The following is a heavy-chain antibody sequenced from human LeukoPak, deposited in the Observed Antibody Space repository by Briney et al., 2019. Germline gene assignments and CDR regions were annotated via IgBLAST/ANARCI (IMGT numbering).Heavy chain of an antibody. Sequence: GGSLRLSCAASGFTFSSNWMHWVRQAPGKGLVWVSRINSDGSSTNYADSVRGRFSISRDNAKNTLYLQMDSLRAEDTAVYYCARGLSGYASSLGYWGQGTMVTVSA. D-gene: IGHD2-2*01. CDR3: ARGLSGYASSLGY. CDR1: GFTFSSNW. V-gene: IGHV3-74*01. J-gene: IGHJ4*02. CDR2: INSDGSST.